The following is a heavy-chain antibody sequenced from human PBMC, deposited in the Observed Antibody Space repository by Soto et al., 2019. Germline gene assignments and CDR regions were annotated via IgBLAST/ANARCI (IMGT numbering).Heavy chain of an antibody. Sequence: ASVKVSCKASGYTFTSYGISWVRQAPGQGLEWVGWISAYNGNTNYAQKLQGRVTMTTDTSTSTGYMELRSLRSDDTAVYYCARYSSAETRGAFDSWGQGTMVTVSS. V-gene: IGHV1-18*01. J-gene: IGHJ3*02. D-gene: IGHD2-21*01. CDR3: ARYSSAETRGAFDS. CDR2: ISAYNGNT. CDR1: GYTFTSYG.